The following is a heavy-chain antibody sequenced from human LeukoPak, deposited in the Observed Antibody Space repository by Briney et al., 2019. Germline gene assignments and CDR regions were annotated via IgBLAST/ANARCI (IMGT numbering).Heavy chain of an antibody. CDR3: ARDRGGYYDSSGDDSFDI. J-gene: IGHJ3*02. D-gene: IGHD3-22*01. V-gene: IGHV3-30*02. Sequence: GGSLRLSCAASGFTFSSYGMHWVRQAPGKGLEWVTFIRYDGSNKYYADSVKGRFTISRDNAKNSLYLQMNSLRAEDTAVYYCARDRGGYYDSSGDDSFDIWGQGTMVTVSS. CDR1: GFTFSSYG. CDR2: IRYDGSNK.